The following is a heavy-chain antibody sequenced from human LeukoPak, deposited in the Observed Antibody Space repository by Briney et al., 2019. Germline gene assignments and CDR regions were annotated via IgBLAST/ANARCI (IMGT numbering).Heavy chain of an antibody. D-gene: IGHD3-22*01. V-gene: IGHV5-51*01. CDR1: GYSFTSYW. Sequence: GESLKISCKGSGYSFTSYWICWVRQMPGKGLEWMGIIYPGDSDTRYSPSFQGQVTISADKSISTAYLQWSSLKASDTAMYYCARHRRYYYDSSGYYWFDPWGQGTLVTVSS. CDR3: ARHRRYYYDSSGYYWFDP. J-gene: IGHJ5*02. CDR2: IYPGDSDT.